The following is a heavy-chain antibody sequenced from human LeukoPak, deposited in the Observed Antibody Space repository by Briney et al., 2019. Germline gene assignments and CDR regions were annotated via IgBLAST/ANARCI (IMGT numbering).Heavy chain of an antibody. CDR2: IKQDGSEK. CDR1: GFTFSSYW. V-gene: IGHV3-7*01. D-gene: IGHD3-22*01. CDR3: ARTRITMIVGLASRFDY. Sequence: EGSLRLSCAASGFTFSSYWMSWVRQAPGKGLEWVANIKQDGSEKYYVDSVKGRFTISRDNAKNSLYLQMNSLRAEDTAVYYCARTRITMIVGLASRFDYWGQGTLVTVSS. J-gene: IGHJ4*02.